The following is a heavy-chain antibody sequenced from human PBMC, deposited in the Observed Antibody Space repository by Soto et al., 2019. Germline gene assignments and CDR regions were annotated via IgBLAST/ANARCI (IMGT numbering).Heavy chain of an antibody. CDR1: DGSVTSGCYY. J-gene: IGHJ4*02. V-gene: IGHV4-31*03. CDR2: IYSSGDT. D-gene: IGHD1-1*01. Sequence: QVQLQESGPGLVRPSQTLSLTCTVSDGSVTSGCYYWSWIRHCPGKGLKWIGYIYSSGDTNYNPSLNSRVAMCVHTSKNQFSLQLPSVTVADSAMYYCTRNCGAAVTHGYGCWGQGILVSVSS. CDR3: TRNCGAAVTHGYGC.